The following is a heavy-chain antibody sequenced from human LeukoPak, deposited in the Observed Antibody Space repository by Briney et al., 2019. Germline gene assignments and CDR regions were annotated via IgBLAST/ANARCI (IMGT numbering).Heavy chain of an antibody. D-gene: IGHD6-19*01. J-gene: IGHJ4*02. CDR3: ASHHSGWSNGGSFDY. V-gene: IGHV1-8*01. Sequence: ASVKVSCKASGYAFTSYDINWVRQATGQGLEWMGWMNPNSGNTGYAQKFQGRVTMTRNTSISTAYMELSSLRSEDTAVYYCASHHSGWSNGGSFDYWGQGTLVTVSS. CDR2: MNPNSGNT. CDR1: GYAFTSYD.